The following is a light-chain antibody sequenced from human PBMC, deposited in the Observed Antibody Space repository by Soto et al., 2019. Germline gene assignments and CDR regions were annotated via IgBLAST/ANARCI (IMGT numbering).Light chain of an antibody. CDR2: GVT. Sequence: QSALTQPASVSGSPGQSITISCTGTSSDVGGYYYVSWYQQHPGIAPKLLIYGVTNRPSGVSTRFSGSKSGNTASLTISGLQAEDEADYHCSSYTSASTLLYLFGTGTKLTVL. V-gene: IGLV2-14*01. CDR1: SSDVGGYYY. J-gene: IGLJ1*01. CDR3: SSYTSASTLLYL.